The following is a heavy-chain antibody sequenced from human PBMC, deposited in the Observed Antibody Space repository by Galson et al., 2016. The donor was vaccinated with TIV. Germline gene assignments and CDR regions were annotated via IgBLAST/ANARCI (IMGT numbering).Heavy chain of an antibody. CDR2: TGGRSDYT. CDR1: GFTFRDYY. Sequence: SLRLSCAASGFTFRDYYMTWIRQAPGKGLEWISYTGGRSDYTRYADSVKGRFTISRDNAKNSLYLQMNSLRPEDTAVYYCARVLRGDPIDYWGQGTLVTVSS. V-gene: IGHV3-11*06. CDR3: ARVLRGDPIDY. J-gene: IGHJ4*02.